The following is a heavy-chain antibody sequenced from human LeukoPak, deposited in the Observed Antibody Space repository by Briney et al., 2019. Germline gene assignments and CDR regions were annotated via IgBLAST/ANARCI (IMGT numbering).Heavy chain of an antibody. CDR3: ARDRWHGYNRFDP. CDR2: IYTRVST. D-gene: IGHD4-23*01. J-gene: IGHJ5*02. V-gene: IGHV4-4*07. Sequence: SETLSLTCTVSGGSISSYYWSWVRQPAGKGQEWIGRIYTRVSTNYNPSLKSRVTMSVDTSKNQFSLKLSSVTAADTAVYYCARDRWHGYNRFDPWGQGTLVTVSS. CDR1: GGSISSYY.